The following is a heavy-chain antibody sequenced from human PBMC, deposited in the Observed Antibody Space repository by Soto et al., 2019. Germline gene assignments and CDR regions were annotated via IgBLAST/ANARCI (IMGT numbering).Heavy chain of an antibody. V-gene: IGHV3-30-3*01. J-gene: IGHJ6*02. D-gene: IGHD2-15*01. CDR1: GFTFSNYA. Sequence: PGGSLRLSCAASGFTFSNYAIHWVRQAPGKGLEWVAVISYDGSNKYYTDSMKGRFIISRDNSENTLYLQMSSLRAEDTAVYYCARDYSYQRSMDVWGQGTTVTVSS. CDR3: ARDYSYQRSMDV. CDR2: ISYDGSNK.